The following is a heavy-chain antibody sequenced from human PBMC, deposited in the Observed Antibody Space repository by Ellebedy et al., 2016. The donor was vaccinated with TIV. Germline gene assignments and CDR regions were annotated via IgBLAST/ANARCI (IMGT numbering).Heavy chain of an antibody. D-gene: IGHD3-3*01. CDR1: GFTFDDYT. CDR2: INSDGSTT. V-gene: IGHV3-74*01. CDR3: ARDSPYDSWSGYTTYYFEY. J-gene: IGHJ4*02. Sequence: GGSLRLSCAASGFTFDDYTMHWVRQAPGKGLVWVSRINSDGSTTSYADSVEGRFTISRDNSKNTMYLQMNSLRAEDTAVYYCARDSPYDSWSGYTTYYFEYWGQGTLVTVSS.